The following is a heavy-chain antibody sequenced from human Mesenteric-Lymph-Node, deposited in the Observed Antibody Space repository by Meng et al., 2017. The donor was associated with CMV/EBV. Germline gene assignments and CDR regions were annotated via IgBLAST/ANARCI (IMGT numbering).Heavy chain of an antibody. Sequence: ASVKVSCKASGYTFTGYYMHWVRQAPGQGLEWMGWINPNSGGTNYAQKFQGRVTMTRDTSISTAYMELSSLRSEDTAVYYCARYWQQLVRDSAYFDYWGQGTLVTVSS. CDR3: ARYWQQLVRDSAYFDY. V-gene: IGHV1-2*02. D-gene: IGHD6-13*01. J-gene: IGHJ4*02. CDR2: INPNSGGT. CDR1: GYTFTGYY.